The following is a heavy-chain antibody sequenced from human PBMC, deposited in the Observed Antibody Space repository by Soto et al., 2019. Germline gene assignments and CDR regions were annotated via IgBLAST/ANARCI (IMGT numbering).Heavy chain of an antibody. CDR1: GFTFSSYA. CDR3: AKDGAGSSSWAFIAVAGTSLDY. CDR2: ISGSGGST. Sequence: GGSLRLSCAASGFTFSSYAMSWVRQAPGKGLEWVSAISGSGGSTYYADSVKGRFTISRDNSKNTLYLQMNSLRAEDTAVYYCAKDGAGSSSWAFIAVAGTSLDYWGQGTLVTVSS. V-gene: IGHV3-23*01. D-gene: IGHD6-19*01. J-gene: IGHJ4*02.